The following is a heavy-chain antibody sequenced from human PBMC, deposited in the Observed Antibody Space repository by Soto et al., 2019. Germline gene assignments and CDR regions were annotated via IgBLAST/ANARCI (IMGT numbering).Heavy chain of an antibody. D-gene: IGHD2-2*01. CDR2: ISSSSSTI. CDR3: ARDLNVVVPPYFDY. Sequence: AAGVTCSSYGGSWIRKDPGKGLEWVSYISSSSSTIYYADSVKGRVTISRDNAKNSLYLQMNSLRDEDTAVYYCARDLNVVVPPYFDYWGQGTLVTVSS. V-gene: IGHV3-48*02. J-gene: IGHJ4*02. CDR1: GVTCSSYG.